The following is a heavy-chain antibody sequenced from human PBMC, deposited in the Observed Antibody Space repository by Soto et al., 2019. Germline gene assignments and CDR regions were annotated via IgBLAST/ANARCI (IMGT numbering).Heavy chain of an antibody. Sequence: ASVKGSCKASGYTFTSYDINWGRQATGQGLEWMGWMNPNSGNTGYAQKFQGRVTMTRNTSISTAYMELSSLRSEDTAVYYCARAGYSYGSINYWGQGTLVTVSS. CDR3: ARAGYSYGSINY. J-gene: IGHJ4*02. V-gene: IGHV1-8*01. D-gene: IGHD5-18*01. CDR2: MNPNSGNT. CDR1: GYTFTSYD.